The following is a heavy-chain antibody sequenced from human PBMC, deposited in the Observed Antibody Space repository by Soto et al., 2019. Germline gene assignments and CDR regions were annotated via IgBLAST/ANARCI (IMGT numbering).Heavy chain of an antibody. Sequence: QVQLVQSGAEVKKPGSSVKVSCKASGGTFSSYAISWVRQAPGQGLEWMGGIIPIFGTANHAQKFQGRVTITADESTSTAYMELSSLRSEDTAVYYCARAPHCGGDCYIPWFDPWGQGTLVTVSS. J-gene: IGHJ5*02. CDR3: ARAPHCGGDCYIPWFDP. CDR1: GGTFSSYA. D-gene: IGHD2-21*02. CDR2: IIPIFGTA. V-gene: IGHV1-69*01.